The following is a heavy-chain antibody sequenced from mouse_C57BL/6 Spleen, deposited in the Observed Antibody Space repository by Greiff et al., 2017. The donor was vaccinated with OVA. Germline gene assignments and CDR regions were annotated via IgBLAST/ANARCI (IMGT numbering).Heavy chain of an antibody. V-gene: IGHV1-42*01. CDR3: ARASTDAY. CDR2: INPSTGGT. CDR1: GYSFTGYY. Sequence: VQLQQSGPELVKPGASVKISCKASGYSFTGYYMNWVKQSPEKSLEWIGEINPSTGGTTYNQKFKAKATLTVDKSSSTAYMQLMSLTSEDSAVYYCARASTDAYWGQGTLVTVSA. D-gene: IGHD2-1*01. J-gene: IGHJ3*01.